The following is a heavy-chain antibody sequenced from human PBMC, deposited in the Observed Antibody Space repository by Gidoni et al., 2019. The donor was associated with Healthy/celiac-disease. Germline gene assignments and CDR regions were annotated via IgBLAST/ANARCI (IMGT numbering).Heavy chain of an antibody. Sequence: EVQLVESGGGLVQPGRSLRLSCAASGFTFDAYAMHWVRQAPGKGLEWVSGISWNSGSIGYADSVKGRFTISRDNAKNSLYLQMNSLRAEDTALYYCAKDATKMPRYCSGGSCPSRRPGIHYWGQGTLVTVSS. CDR1: GFTFDAYA. CDR3: AKDATKMPRYCSGGSCPSRRPGIHY. V-gene: IGHV3-9*01. D-gene: IGHD2-15*01. CDR2: ISWNSGSI. J-gene: IGHJ4*02.